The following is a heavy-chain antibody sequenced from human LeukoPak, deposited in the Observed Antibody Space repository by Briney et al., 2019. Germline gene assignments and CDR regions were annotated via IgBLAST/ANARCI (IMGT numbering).Heavy chain of an antibody. Sequence: ASVKVSCKASGGTFSSYAISWVRQAPGQGLEWMGWIGAYNGNTNYAQTLQGRVTMTTDTSTSTAYMELRGLRSDDTAMYYCARGHYPSGSYSFDYWGQGTLVTVSS. V-gene: IGHV1-18*01. CDR2: IGAYNGNT. D-gene: IGHD3-10*01. CDR1: GGTFSSYA. CDR3: ARGHYPSGSYSFDY. J-gene: IGHJ4*02.